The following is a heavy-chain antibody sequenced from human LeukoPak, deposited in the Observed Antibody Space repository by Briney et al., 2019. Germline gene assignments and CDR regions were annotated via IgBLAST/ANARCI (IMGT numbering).Heavy chain of an antibody. D-gene: IGHD3-10*01. V-gene: IGHV4-39*01. Sequence: PSETLSLTCTVSGGSISSSSYYWGWIRRPPGKGLEWIGSIYYSGSTYYNPSLKSRVTISVDTSKNQFSLKLSSVTAADTAVYYCARQIAPYGFDYWGQGTLVTVSS. CDR3: ARQIAPYGFDY. CDR1: GGSISSSSYY. J-gene: IGHJ4*02. CDR2: IYYSGST.